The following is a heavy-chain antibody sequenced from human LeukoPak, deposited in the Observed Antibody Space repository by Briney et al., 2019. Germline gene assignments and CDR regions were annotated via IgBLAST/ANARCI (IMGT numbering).Heavy chain of an antibody. CDR3: ARQSGYDYSYYYYGMDV. CDR1: GGSISSYY. Sequence: SETLSLTCTVSGGSISSYYWSWIRQPPGKGLEWIGYIYYSGSTNYNPSLKSRVTISVDTSKNQFSLKLSSVTAADTAVYYCARQSGYDYSYYYYGMDVWGQGTTVTVSS. J-gene: IGHJ6*02. CDR2: IYYSGST. V-gene: IGHV4-59*08. D-gene: IGHD5-12*01.